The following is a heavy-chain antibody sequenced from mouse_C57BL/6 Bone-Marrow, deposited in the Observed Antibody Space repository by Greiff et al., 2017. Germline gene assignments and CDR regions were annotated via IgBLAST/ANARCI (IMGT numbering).Heavy chain of an antibody. CDR3: ARSWYYGSRYAMDY. CDR1: GYTFTSYW. J-gene: IGHJ4*01. Sequence: QVHVKQSGAELVKPGASVKMSCKASGYTFTSYWITWVKQRPGQGLEWIGDIYPGSGSTNYNEKFKSKATLTVDTSSSTAYMQLSSLTSEDSAVYYCARSWYYGSRYAMDYWGQGTSVTVSS. D-gene: IGHD1-1*01. V-gene: IGHV1-55*01. CDR2: IYPGSGST.